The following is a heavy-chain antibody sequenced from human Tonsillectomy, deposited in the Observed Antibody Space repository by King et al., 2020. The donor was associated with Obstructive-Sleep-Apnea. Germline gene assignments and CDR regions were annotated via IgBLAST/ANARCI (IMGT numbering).Heavy chain of an antibody. CDR3: ARDRPSGSYSY. V-gene: IGHV4-38-2*02. D-gene: IGHD1-26*01. CDR2: IYHSGST. J-gene: IGHJ4*02. Sequence: QLQESGPGLVKPSETLSLTCTVSGYSISSGYYWGWIRQPPGKGLEWIGTIYHSGSTYYNPSLKSRVTISRDTSKNQISLKLSSVTAADTAVYYCARDRPSGSYSYWGQGTLVTVS. CDR1: GYSISSGYY.